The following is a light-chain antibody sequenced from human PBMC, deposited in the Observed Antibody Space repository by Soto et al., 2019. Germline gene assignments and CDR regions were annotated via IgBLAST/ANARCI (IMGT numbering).Light chain of an antibody. CDR2: LAS. CDR3: HQRQSSPRT. J-gene: IGKJ1*01. Sequence: EIVLTQSPATLSSFPGDRVTLSCRASQAVNTRLAWYQHKPGQAPRLLIYLASNRAAGVPARFSGSGSGTDFTLTISDVEPEDFAVYCCHQRQSSPRTFGQGTKVDIK. V-gene: IGKV3-11*01. CDR1: QAVNTR.